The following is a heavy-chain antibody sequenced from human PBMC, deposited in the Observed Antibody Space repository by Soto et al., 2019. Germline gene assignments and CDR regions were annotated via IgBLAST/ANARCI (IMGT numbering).Heavy chain of an antibody. CDR3: FNVAFGY. CDR1: GFSFSSNW. Sequence: EVQLVESGGGLVQPGGSLRLSCTASGFSFSSNWMSWVRQAPGKGPEWVANINQDGSEKYCADSVTGRFTISRDNAKNSLYLQMDSLRVEDTALYYCFNVAFGYWGRGTLVTVSS. V-gene: IGHV3-7*01. J-gene: IGHJ4*02. CDR2: INQDGSEK.